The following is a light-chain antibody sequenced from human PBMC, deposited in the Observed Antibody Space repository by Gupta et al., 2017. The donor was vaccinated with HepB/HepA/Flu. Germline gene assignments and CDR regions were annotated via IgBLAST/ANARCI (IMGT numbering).Light chain of an antibody. Sequence: DIQMTQSPSSLSASVGDRVTISCRASQSISSYLNWYQQKPGKAPNLLIYAASILQTGVPSRFSGGGSGTDFTLTISSLQPEDFATYYCQQCDGAPLTFGGGTKVEIK. V-gene: IGKV1-39*01. J-gene: IGKJ4*01. CDR1: QSISSY. CDR2: AAS. CDR3: QQCDGAPLT.